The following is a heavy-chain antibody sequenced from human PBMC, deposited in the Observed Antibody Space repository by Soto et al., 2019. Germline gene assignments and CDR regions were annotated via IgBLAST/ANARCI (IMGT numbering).Heavy chain of an antibody. Sequence: QGQLLQSGDEVKKPGASVRVSCRASGYDITSYGISWVRQAPGQGLEWVSWISAYNGKRDTAQKFQGRVTMTLDTSTDTAHMELGGLTSADTAVYYCARGRLVASIHDAFEIWGQGTMVAGSS. CDR3: ARGRLVASIHDAFEI. J-gene: IGHJ3*02. D-gene: IGHD2-21*01. CDR1: GYDITSYG. V-gene: IGHV1-18*01. CDR2: ISAYNGKR.